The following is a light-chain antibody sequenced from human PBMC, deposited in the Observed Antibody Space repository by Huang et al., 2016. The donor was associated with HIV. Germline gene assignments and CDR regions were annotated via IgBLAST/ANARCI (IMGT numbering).Light chain of an antibody. V-gene: IGKV3-20*01. J-gene: IGKJ2*01. Sequence: EVVLTQSPGTLSLSPGERANRPCRASQSISRNYFAWYQQKPGQYPRLLIYGTSNRATGIPDRFSGSGSGTDCTLTISRLEPEDFAVYYCQQYGNSPPYTFGQGTTLDIK. CDR2: GTS. CDR1: QSISRNY. CDR3: QQYGNSPPYT.